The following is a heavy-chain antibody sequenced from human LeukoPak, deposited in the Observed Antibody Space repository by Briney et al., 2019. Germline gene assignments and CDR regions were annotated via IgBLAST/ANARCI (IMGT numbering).Heavy chain of an antibody. V-gene: IGHV3-64*01. CDR1: GFTFSSYA. Sequence: GRSLRLSCAASGFTFSSYAMHWVRQAPGKGLEYVSGIRSNGGSTYYANSVKGRFTSSRDNSKSTLYLQMGSLRAEDMAVYYCARGYDFWSGYWSHSDYWGQGTLVTVSS. J-gene: IGHJ4*02. D-gene: IGHD3-3*01. CDR2: IRSNGGST. CDR3: ARGYDFWSGYWSHSDY.